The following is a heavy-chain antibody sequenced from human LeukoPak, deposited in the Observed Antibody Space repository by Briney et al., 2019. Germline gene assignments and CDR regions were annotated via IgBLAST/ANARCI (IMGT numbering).Heavy chain of an antibody. D-gene: IGHD3-22*01. J-gene: IGHJ3*02. CDR2: ISTSSSYI. V-gene: IGHV3-21*01. CDR3: ARDRDPGYYDTNGYRRVNAFDI. CDR1: GFTFSSYS. Sequence: GGSLRLSCAAYGFTFSSYSMNWVRQAPGKGLEWVSFISTSSSYIYYADSVKGRFTISRDNAKNSLFLQMNSLRAEDTAVYYCARDRDPGYYDTNGYRRVNAFDIWGQGTMVTVSS.